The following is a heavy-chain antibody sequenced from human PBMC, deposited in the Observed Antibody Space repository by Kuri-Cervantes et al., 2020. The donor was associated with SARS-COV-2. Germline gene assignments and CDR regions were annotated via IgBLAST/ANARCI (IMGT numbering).Heavy chain of an antibody. J-gene: IGHJ4*02. Sequence: GESLKISCAASGFTFRSYGMHWVRQAPGKGLEWVAVISYDDTKTYYGDPVKGRFTISRDNSKNTLYLQMNSLRAEDTAVYYCAKDEYDVLTGYLFNYWGQGTLVTVSS. D-gene: IGHD3-9*01. CDR2: ISYDDTKT. CDR1: GFTFRSYG. CDR3: AKDEYDVLTGYLFNY. V-gene: IGHV3-30*18.